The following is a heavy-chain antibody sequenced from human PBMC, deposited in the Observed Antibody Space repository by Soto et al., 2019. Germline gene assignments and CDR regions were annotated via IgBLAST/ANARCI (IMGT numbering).Heavy chain of an antibody. CDR2: ISSSSSTI. J-gene: IGHJ6*02. D-gene: IGHD1-26*01. CDR1: GFTFSSYS. V-gene: IGHV3-48*02. CDR3: ARDYFRGSYYGERYYYYYGMDV. Sequence: EVQLVESGGGLVQPGGSLRLSCAASGFTFSSYSMNWVRQAPGKGLEWVSYISSSSSTIYYADSVKGRFTISRDNAKNSLYLQMNSLSDEDTAVYYCARDYFRGSYYGERYYYYYGMDVWGQGTTVTVSS.